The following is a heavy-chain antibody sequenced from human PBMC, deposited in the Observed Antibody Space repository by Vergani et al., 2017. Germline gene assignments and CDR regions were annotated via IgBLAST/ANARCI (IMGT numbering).Heavy chain of an antibody. D-gene: IGHD3-10*01. CDR2: IWYDGSNK. CDR1: GFTFSSYG. V-gene: IGHV3-33*03. Sequence: VQLLESGGGVVQPGRSLRLSCAASGFTFSSYGMHWVRQAPGKGLEWVAVIWYDGSNKYYADSVKGRFTISRDNAKNSLYLQMNSLRAEDTAVYYCARGYGSGSFGDYWGQGTLVTVSS. CDR3: ARGYGSGSFGDY. J-gene: IGHJ4*02.